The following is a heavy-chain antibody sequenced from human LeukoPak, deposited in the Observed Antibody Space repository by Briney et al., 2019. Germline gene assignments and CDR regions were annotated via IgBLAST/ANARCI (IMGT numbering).Heavy chain of an antibody. V-gene: IGHV3-11*01. CDR1: GFTFSDYY. CDR2: ISSSGSTI. J-gene: IGHJ4*02. CDR3: ARDAYSSGWYDLGDYFDY. D-gene: IGHD6-19*01. Sequence: GGSLRLSCAASGFTFSDYYMSWIRQAPGKGLEWVSYISSSGSTIYYADSVKGRFTISRDNAKNSLYLQMNSLRAEDTAVYYCARDAYSSGWYDLGDYFDYWGQGTLVTVSS.